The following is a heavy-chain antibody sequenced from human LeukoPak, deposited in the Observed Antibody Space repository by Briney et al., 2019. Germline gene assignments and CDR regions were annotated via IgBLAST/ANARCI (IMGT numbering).Heavy chain of an antibody. CDR1: GGSISSYY. CDR3: ARGSIVGATPYFDY. Sequence: SETLSLTCTVSGGSISSYYWSWVRQPPGKGLEWMGYVYYSGSTNSAHSLNTRVSISVDTSKNQYSLKLSSVTTADTAVYYCARGSIVGATPYFDYWGQGTLVTVSS. D-gene: IGHD1-26*01. V-gene: IGHV4-59*01. CDR2: VYYSGST. J-gene: IGHJ4*02.